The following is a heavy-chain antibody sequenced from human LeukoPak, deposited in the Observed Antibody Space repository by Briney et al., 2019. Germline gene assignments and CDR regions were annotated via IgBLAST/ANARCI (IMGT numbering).Heavy chain of an antibody. V-gene: IGHV4-39*01. Sequence: PSQTLSLTCTVSGGSISSFIYYWGWIRQPPGKGLQWIGSIYYSGSAYYNPSLKSRVTISVDTSKSQFSLNLSSVTDADTAVYYCARGSGSYYRSWFDPWGQGTLVTVSS. CDR3: ARGSGSYYRSWFDP. J-gene: IGHJ5*02. CDR2: IYYSGSA. D-gene: IGHD1-26*01. CDR1: GGSISSFIYY.